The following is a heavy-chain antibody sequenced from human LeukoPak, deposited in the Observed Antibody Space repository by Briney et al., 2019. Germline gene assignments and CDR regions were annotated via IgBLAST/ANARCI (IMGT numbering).Heavy chain of an antibody. CDR2: INPNSGGT. V-gene: IGHV1-2*02. D-gene: IGHD1-26*01. CDR1: GYTFTGYY. CDR3: ARDSSGSYPYYYYYYMDV. J-gene: IGHJ6*03. Sequence: ASVKVSCKASGYTFTGYYMHWVRQAPGQGLEWMGWINPNSGGTNYAQKFQGGVTMTRDTSISTAYMELSRLRPDDTAVYYCARDSSGSYPYYYYYYMDVWGKGTTVTVSS.